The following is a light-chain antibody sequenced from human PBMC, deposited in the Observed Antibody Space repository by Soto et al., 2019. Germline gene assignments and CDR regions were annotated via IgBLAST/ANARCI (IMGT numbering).Light chain of an antibody. CDR3: QRRGT. CDR2: GAS. J-gene: IGKJ3*01. CDR1: QSVSSSY. Sequence: EIVLTQSPGTLSLSPGERATLSCRASQSVSSSYLAWYQQKPGQAPRLLIYGASSRATGIPDRFSGSGSGTDFTLTISRLEPEDFAVYYCQRRGTFGPGTKVDIK. V-gene: IGKV3-20*01.